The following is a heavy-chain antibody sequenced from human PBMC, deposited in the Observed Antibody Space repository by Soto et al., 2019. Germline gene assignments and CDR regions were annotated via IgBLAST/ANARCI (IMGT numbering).Heavy chain of an antibody. CDR2: VNHSGST. J-gene: IGHJ4*01. D-gene: IGHD6-19*01. Sequence: SETLSLTCAVYGGSFSGYYWSFIRQPPGKGLEWIGEVNHSGSTNYNPSLKSRVTISVDTSKNQFSLKLSSVTAADTAVYFCARGGIGYSSGWLDFWGHGTQVTVSS. CDR3: ARGGIGYSSGWLDF. V-gene: IGHV4-34*01. CDR1: GGSFSGYY.